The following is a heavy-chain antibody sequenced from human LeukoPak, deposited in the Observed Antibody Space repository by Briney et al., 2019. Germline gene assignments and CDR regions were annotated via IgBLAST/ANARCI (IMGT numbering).Heavy chain of an antibody. CDR3: AISTSPYVIEVWTNGPLDY. V-gene: IGHV1-2*06. D-gene: IGHD3-22*01. Sequence: ASVKVSCKASGYTFTGYYMHWVRQAPGQGLEWMGRINPKSGGTNYAQEFQGRVTMTRDTSINTAYMELSRVRSDDTAVYYCAISTSPYVIEVWTNGPLDYWGQGTLVTVSS. CDR2: INPKSGGT. J-gene: IGHJ4*02. CDR1: GYTFTGYY.